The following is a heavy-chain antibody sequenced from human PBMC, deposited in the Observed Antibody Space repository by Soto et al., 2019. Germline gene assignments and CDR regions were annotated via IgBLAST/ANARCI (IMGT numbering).Heavy chain of an antibody. CDR1: GGSISSSSFH. CDR2: IYYSGST. Sequence: QLQLQESGPGLVKPSETLSLTCTVSGGSISSSSFHWGWIRQPPGKGLEWIGSIYYSGSTYYSPSLKSRVTMSVDASTSHLSRKLAPVTAADTAVYYRARRERAAGTDWWFDPWGQGTLVTVSS. J-gene: IGHJ5*02. V-gene: IGHV4-39*01. CDR3: ARRERAAGTDWWFDP. D-gene: IGHD6-13*01.